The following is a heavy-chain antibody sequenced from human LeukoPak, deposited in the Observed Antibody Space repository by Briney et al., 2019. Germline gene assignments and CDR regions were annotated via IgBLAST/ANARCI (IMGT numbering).Heavy chain of an antibody. CDR1: GLTFDDFG. CDR2: INWKGDNT. Sequence: GGSLRLSCAASGLTFDDFGMSWVRQVPGKGLEWVSGINWKGDNTGHADSVKGRFTISRDDCKNSLYLQMNSLRAEETASYYCARDYYDRSGHLDWGQGTLVTVSS. D-gene: IGHD3-22*01. J-gene: IGHJ4*02. V-gene: IGHV3-20*04. CDR3: ARDYYDRSGHLD.